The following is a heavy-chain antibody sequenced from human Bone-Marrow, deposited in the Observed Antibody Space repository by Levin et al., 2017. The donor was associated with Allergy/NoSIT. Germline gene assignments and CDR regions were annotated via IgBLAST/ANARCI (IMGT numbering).Heavy chain of an antibody. CDR1: GFTFSSYG. J-gene: IGHJ3*02. D-gene: IGHD4-17*01. CDR2: ISYDGSNK. CDR3: ASDGHLTTVTTEGGDAFDI. V-gene: IGHV3-30*03. Sequence: GGSLRLSCAASGFTFSSYGMHWVRQAPGKGLEWVAVISYDGSNKYYADSVKGRFTISRDNSKNTLYLQMNSLRAEDTAVYYCASDGHLTTVTTEGGDAFDIWGQGTMVTVSS.